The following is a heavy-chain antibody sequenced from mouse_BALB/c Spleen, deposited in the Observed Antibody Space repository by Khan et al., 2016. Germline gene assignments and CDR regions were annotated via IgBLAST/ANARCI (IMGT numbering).Heavy chain of an antibody. CDR2: INTNTGEP. V-gene: IGHV9-3*02. J-gene: IGHJ3*01. Sequence: QIQLVQSGPELKKPGETVKISCKASGYTFTNYGMNWVKQAPGKGLKWMGWINTNTGEPTYAEEFKGRFAFYLETSASPAYLQLNNLKNEDTATYFCAENYYGSNWFAYWGQGTLVTVSA. CDR3: AENYYGSNWFAY. CDR1: GYTFTNYG. D-gene: IGHD1-1*01.